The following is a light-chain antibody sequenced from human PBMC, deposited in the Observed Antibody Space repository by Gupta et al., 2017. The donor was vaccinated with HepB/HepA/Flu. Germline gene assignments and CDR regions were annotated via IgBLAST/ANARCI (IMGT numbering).Light chain of an antibody. CDR3: QSYDGSLSGSV. Sequence: QSVLTQPPSVSGAPGQRVTISCTGRRSNIGAGYDVQWYQQLPGTAPKLLIYRDTIRPSGVPARFSGSKSGASASLAITGLQAEDEADYYCQSYDGSLSGSVFGGGTKLTVL. CDR1: RSNIGAGYD. V-gene: IGLV1-40*01. CDR2: RDT. J-gene: IGLJ2*01.